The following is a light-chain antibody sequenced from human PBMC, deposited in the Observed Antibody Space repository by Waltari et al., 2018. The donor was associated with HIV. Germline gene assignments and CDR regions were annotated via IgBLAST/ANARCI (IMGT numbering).Light chain of an antibody. CDR3: SSRDSSNSPLL. CDR2: SKN. CDR1: SLRNKY. V-gene: IGLV3-19*01. J-gene: IGLJ2*01. Sequence: SSALTQDPTVSVALGQTVKITCQGDSLRNKYASWYQARPGQAPVIVIFSKNSRPSGIPDRCSGSASGDTASLTIIGAQAEDEAAYFCSSRDSSNSPLLFGGGTKLTVL.